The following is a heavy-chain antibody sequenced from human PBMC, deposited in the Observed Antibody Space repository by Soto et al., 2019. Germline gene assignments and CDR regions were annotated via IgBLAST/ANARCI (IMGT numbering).Heavy chain of an antibody. CDR3: AKDKLSSTDAFDI. V-gene: IGHV3-30*18. CDR1: GFTFSNFG. Sequence: QPGVSLRLSCVASGFTFSNFGMHWVRQAPGKGLEWEALISYDGRNEYYADSVKGRFTVSRDNSKNTLYLQMNSLRAEDTAMYYCAKDKLSSTDAFDIWGQGTMVTVSS. D-gene: IGHD1-1*01. CDR2: ISYDGRNE. J-gene: IGHJ3*02.